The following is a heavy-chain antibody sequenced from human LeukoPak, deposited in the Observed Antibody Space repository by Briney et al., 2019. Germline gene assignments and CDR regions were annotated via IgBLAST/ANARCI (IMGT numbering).Heavy chain of an antibody. J-gene: IGHJ4*02. CDR2: ISSSGNT. CDR3: ARLGAGPTYYDFWSGYSSFYFDY. CDR1: GGSTSSGNYY. D-gene: IGHD3-3*01. V-gene: IGHV4-39*02. Sequence: PSETLSLTCTVSGGSTSSGNYYWGWLRQPPGTGLEWIGRISSSGNTYYNPSLKSRITISIDTSKNHFSLKLSSVSAADTAVYYCARLGAGPTYYDFWSGYSSFYFDYWGQGTLVTVSS.